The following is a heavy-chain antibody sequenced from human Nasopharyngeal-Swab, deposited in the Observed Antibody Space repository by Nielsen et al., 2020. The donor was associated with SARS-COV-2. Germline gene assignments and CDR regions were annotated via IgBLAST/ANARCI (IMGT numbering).Heavy chain of an antibody. CDR2: INHSGST. D-gene: IGHD6-13*01. J-gene: IGHJ4*02. Sequence: WIRQRPGKGLEWIGEINHSGSTNYNPSLKSRVTISVDTSKNQFSLKLSSVTAADTAVYYCARGPTQQLVRDYWGQGTLVTVSS. CDR3: ARGPTQQLVRDY. V-gene: IGHV4-34*01.